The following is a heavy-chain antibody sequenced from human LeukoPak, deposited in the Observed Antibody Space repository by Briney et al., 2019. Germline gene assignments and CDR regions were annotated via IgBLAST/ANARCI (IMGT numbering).Heavy chain of an antibody. J-gene: IGHJ4*02. V-gene: IGHV3-74*01. Sequence: PGRSLRLSCAASGFTFDDYAMHWVRQAPGKGLVWVSRINSDGITTNYADSVKGRFTISRDNAKNTLYLQMNSLRAEDTAVYYCVRGNYYDTWGQGTLVAVSS. CDR2: INSDGITT. CDR1: GFTFDDYA. CDR3: VRGNYYDT.